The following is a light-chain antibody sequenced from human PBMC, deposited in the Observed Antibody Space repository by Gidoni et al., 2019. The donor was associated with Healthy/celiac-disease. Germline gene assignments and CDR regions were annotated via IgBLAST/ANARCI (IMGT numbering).Light chain of an antibody. J-gene: IGLJ2*01. Sequence: QSALTQPRSVSGSLRNPVTISCTGTSSDVGGYNYVSWYQQHPGKAPKLMIYDVSKRPSGVPDRFSGSKSGNTASLTISGLQAEDEADYYCCSYAGSYTLVFGGGTKLTVL. CDR2: DVS. V-gene: IGLV2-11*01. CDR1: SSDVGGYNY. CDR3: CSYAGSYTLV.